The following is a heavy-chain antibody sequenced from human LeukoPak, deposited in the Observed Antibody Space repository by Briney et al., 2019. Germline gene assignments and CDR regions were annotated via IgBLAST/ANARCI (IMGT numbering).Heavy chain of an antibody. Sequence: GESLQISCKGSGYPFTSYWIGWLRQLPGKGLEWMGIIYPGDSDTRYRPSFQGQVSISDDKSISTAYLQWSSLKDSYTAMYYCARLAAAFDYYYYMDVWGKGTTVTVSS. CDR1: GYPFTSYW. V-gene: IGHV5-51*01. D-gene: IGHD2-15*01. J-gene: IGHJ6*03. CDR3: ARLAAAFDYYYYMDV. CDR2: IYPGDSDT.